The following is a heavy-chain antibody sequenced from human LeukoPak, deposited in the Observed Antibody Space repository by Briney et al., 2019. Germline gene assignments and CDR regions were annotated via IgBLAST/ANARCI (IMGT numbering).Heavy chain of an antibody. CDR3: AREELGYCSSTSCYAPGYYYYYGMDV. Sequence: PGGSLRLSCAASGFTFSYYWIHWVRHAPGKGLVWVAHISRDGSDTTYADSVKGRFTISRDNAKNTVYLQMNSLRAEDTAVYYCAREELGYCSSTSCYAPGYYYYYGMDVWGKGTTVTVSS. J-gene: IGHJ6*04. D-gene: IGHD2-2*01. CDR1: GFTFSYYW. V-gene: IGHV3-74*01. CDR2: ISRDGSDT.